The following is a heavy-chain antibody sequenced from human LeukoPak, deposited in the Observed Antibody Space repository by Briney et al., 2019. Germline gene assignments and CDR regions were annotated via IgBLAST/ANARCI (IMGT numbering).Heavy chain of an antibody. CDR1: GYTFTSYD. D-gene: IGHD4-23*01. V-gene: IGHV1-18*01. CDR2: ISAYNGNT. J-gene: IGHJ4*02. CDR3: ARSRWYPPFDY. Sequence: ASVKVSCKASGYTFTSYDINWVRQAPGQGLEWMGWISAYNGNTNYAQKLQGRVTMTTDTSTSTAYMELRSLRSDDTAVYYCARSRWYPPFDYWGQGTLVTVSS.